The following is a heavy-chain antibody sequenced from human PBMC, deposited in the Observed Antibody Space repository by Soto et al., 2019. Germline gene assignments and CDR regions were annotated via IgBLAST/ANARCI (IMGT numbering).Heavy chain of an antibody. CDR1: RFTFSNYA. V-gene: IGHV3-23*01. Sequence: GGSLRLSCAAPRFTFSNYAMSWVRQAPGKGLEWVSTISGSGGSTYYADSVKGRFTISRDNSKNTLYLQMNSLRAEDTAIYYCAKYYGSGSYYHFDYWGQGALVTVSS. J-gene: IGHJ4*01. D-gene: IGHD3-10*01. CDR2: ISGSGGST. CDR3: AKYYGSGSYYHFDY.